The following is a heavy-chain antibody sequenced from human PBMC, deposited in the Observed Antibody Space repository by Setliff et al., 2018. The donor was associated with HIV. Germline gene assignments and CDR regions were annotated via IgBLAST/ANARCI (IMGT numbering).Heavy chain of an antibody. CDR2: IHSTGST. V-gene: IGHV4-4*09. Sequence: LSLTCTVSGGSVNDFYCNWIRQPPGKGPEWIGYIHSTGSTNYNPSLKSRVTMSIDTSKNQFSLKLNSVTAADTAIYYCARMDITGTWRWFDPWGLGTLVTVSS. D-gene: IGHD1-7*01. CDR1: GGSVNDFY. J-gene: IGHJ5*02. CDR3: ARMDITGTWRWFDP.